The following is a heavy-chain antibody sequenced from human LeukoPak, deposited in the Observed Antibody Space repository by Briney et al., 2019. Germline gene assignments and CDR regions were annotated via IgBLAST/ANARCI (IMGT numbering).Heavy chain of an antibody. CDR3: ATSVVVVGEGSFDY. CDR1: GYTFTYRY. D-gene: IGHD2-15*01. J-gene: IGHJ4*02. Sequence: GASVKVSCKASGYTFTYRYLHWVRQAPGQALEWMGWITPFNGNTNYAQKSQDRVTITRDRSMSTAYMELSSLRSEDTAMYYCATSVVVVGEGSFDYWGQGTLVTVSS. V-gene: IGHV1-45*02. CDR2: ITPFNGNT.